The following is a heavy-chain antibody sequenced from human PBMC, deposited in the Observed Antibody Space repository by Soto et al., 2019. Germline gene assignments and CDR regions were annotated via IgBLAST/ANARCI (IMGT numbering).Heavy chain of an antibody. D-gene: IGHD1-1*01. Sequence: APVKVSCQASGYTFTNYYLHWVRQAPGQGLEWVGMINPSARSASYAQKLRGRLTMDRDTSTTTVYMELSRLTSEDTAVYYCARDNSAANGVLDHWGLGTLVTVSS. CDR2: INPSARSA. J-gene: IGHJ4*02. CDR3: ARDNSAANGVLDH. V-gene: IGHV1-46*04. CDR1: GYTFTNYY.